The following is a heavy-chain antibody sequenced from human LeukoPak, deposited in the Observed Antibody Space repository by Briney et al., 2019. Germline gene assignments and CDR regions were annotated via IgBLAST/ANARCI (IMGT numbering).Heavy chain of an antibody. CDR3: ARDLGVGGWYGGFDY. CDR1: GFTFSSYA. V-gene: IGHV3-30-3*01. J-gene: IGHJ4*02. D-gene: IGHD6-19*01. Sequence: GGSLRLSCAASGFTFSSYAMHWVRQAPGKGLEWVAVISYDGSNKYYADSVKGRFTISRDNSKNTLYLQMNSLGAEDTAVYYCARDLGVGGWYGGFDYWGQGTLVTVSS. CDR2: ISYDGSNK.